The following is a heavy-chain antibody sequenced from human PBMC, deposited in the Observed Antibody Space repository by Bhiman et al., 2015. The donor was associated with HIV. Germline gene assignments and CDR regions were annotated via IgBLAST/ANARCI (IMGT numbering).Heavy chain of an antibody. D-gene: IGHD3-10*01. CDR2: ISSNGGNT. Sequence: EVQLVESGGGLVQPGGSLRLSCAASGFTFSSYAMHWVRQAPGKGLEYVSGISSNGGNTYYANSVKGRFTISRDNSKNTLYLQMGSLRAEDMAVYYCARALWFGELDYWGQGTLVIVSS. CDR3: ARALWFGELDY. CDR1: GFTFSSYA. V-gene: IGHV3-64*01. J-gene: IGHJ4*02.